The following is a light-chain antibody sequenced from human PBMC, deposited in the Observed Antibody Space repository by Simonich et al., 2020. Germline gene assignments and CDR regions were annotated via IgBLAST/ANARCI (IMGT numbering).Light chain of an antibody. CDR2: DDS. V-gene: IGLV3-21*03. CDR1: NIGSKS. CDR3: QVWDSSSDVV. J-gene: IGLJ2*01. Sequence: SYVLTQPPSVSVAPGKTARITCGGKNIGSKSVHWYQQKPGKAPVLVVYDDSDRPYRIPERFSGSNSGNPATLTISRVEAGDEADYYCQVWDSSSDVVFGGGTKLTVL.